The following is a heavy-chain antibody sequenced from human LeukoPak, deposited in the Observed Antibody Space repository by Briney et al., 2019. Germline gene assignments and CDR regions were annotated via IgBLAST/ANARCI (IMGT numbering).Heavy chain of an antibody. Sequence: GGSLRLSCAASGFTFSDYYMRWIRQAPGKGLEWVSYISSSSSYTNYADSVKGRFTISRDNAKNSLYLQMNSLRAEDTAVYYCARGIAAAGYAFDIWGQGTMVTVSS. CDR3: ARGIAAAGYAFDI. J-gene: IGHJ3*02. CDR1: GFTFSDYY. CDR2: ISSSSSYT. D-gene: IGHD6-13*01. V-gene: IGHV3-11*05.